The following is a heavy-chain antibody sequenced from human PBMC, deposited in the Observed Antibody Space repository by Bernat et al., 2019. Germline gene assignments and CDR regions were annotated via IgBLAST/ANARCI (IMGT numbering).Heavy chain of an antibody. CDR3: TKSVAAAGTREFDY. J-gene: IGHJ4*02. V-gene: IGHV3-9*01. CDR1: GFTFDDYA. Sequence: EVQLVESGGGLVQTGRSLRLSCAASGFTFDDYAMHWVRQAPGKGLEWVSGISWNSGRIGYADSVKGRFTISRDNAKNSLYLQMNSLRAEDTALYYCTKSVAAAGTREFDYWGQGTLVTVSS. D-gene: IGHD6-13*01. CDR2: ISWNSGRI.